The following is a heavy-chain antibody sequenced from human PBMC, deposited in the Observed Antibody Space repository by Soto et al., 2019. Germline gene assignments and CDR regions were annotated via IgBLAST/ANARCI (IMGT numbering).Heavy chain of an antibody. J-gene: IGHJ5*02. D-gene: IGHD3-10*01. CDR1: GYTFTSYG. CDR2: ISAYNGNT. CDR3: ARGNYYYGSGSYSDNWFDP. V-gene: IGHV1-18*01. Sequence: ASVKVSCKASGYTFTSYGISWVRQAPGQGLEWMGWISAYNGNTNYAQKLQGRVTMTTDTSTSTAYMELRSLRSDDTAVYYCARGNYYYGSGSYSDNWFDPWGQGTLVTVSS.